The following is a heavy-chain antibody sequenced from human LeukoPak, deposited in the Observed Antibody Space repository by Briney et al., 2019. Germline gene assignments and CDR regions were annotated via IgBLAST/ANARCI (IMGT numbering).Heavy chain of an antibody. CDR1: GFTFSSYS. V-gene: IGHV3-21*01. CDR2: ISSSSSYI. CDR3: ARANGDYAWFDP. J-gene: IGHJ5*02. Sequence: PGGSLRLSCAASGFTFSSYSMNWVRQAPGKGLEWVSSISSSSSYIYYADSVKGRFTISRDNAKNSLYLQMNSLRAEDTAVYYCARANGDYAWFDPRGQGTLVTVSS. D-gene: IGHD4-17*01.